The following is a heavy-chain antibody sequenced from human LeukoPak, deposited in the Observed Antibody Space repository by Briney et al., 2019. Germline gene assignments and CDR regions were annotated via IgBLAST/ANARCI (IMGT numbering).Heavy chain of an antibody. CDR1: GYTFTGYY. CDR2: INPNSGGT. Sequence: ASVKVSCKASGYTFTGYYMHWVRQAPGQGLEWMGWINPNSGGTNYAQKFQGRVTMTRDTSIGTAYMELSRLRSDDTAVYYCARAGPMVRGDPFDYWGQGTLVTVSS. D-gene: IGHD3-10*01. CDR3: ARAGPMVRGDPFDY. J-gene: IGHJ4*02. V-gene: IGHV1-2*02.